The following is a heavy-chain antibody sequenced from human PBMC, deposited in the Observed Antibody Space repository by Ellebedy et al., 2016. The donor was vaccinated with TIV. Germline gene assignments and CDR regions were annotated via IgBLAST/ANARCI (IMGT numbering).Heavy chain of an antibody. J-gene: IGHJ6*02. Sequence: GGSLRLSCAASGFTFSSYSMNWVRQAPGKGLEWISSISSSSNYMSYADSLKSRFTISRDNAKNSLDLQMSSLRVEDTAVYYCARGACMLFSCRSGYGMDVWGQGTTVTVSS. V-gene: IGHV3-21*01. CDR1: GFTFSSYS. CDR3: ARGACMLFSCRSGYGMDV. D-gene: IGHD2-8*01. CDR2: ISSSSNYM.